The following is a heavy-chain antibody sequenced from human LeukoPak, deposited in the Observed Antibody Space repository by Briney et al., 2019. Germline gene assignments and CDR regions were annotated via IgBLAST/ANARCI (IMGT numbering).Heavy chain of an antibody. CDR2: IFSGGGT. CDR3: ARGGSTRIYYFDY. J-gene: IGHJ4*02. V-gene: IGHV3-53*01. Sequence: PGGSLRLSCAASGFTVSSNYMSWVRQAPGKGLEWVSVIFSGGGTYYADSVKGRFTISRDNFKNTLYLQMNSLRAEDTAAYYCARGGSTRIYYFDYWGQGTLVTVSS. CDR1: GFTVSSNY.